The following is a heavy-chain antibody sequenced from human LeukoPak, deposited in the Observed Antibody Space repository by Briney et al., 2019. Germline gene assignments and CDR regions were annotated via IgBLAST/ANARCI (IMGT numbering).Heavy chain of an antibody. CDR2: ISTSGTTI. V-gene: IGHV3-48*03. CDR3: AKASSSSWYVLGN. CDR1: GFTFSGYE. J-gene: IGHJ4*02. D-gene: IGHD6-13*01. Sequence: GGSLRLSCAASGFTFSGYEMNWVRQAPGKGLEWVSYISTSGTTIYYADSVKGRFTISRDNSKNTLYLQMNSLRAEDTAVYYCAKASSSSWYVLGNWGQGTLVTVSS.